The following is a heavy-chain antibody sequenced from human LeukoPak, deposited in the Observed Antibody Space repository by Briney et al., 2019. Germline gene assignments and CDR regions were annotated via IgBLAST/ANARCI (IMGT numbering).Heavy chain of an antibody. CDR2: IYYSGST. V-gene: IGHV4-31*03. CDR1: GGSISSGGYY. J-gene: IGHJ4*02. CDR3: ASKCSSTSCYHFDY. Sequence: PLETLSLTCTVSGGSISSGGYYWSWIRQHPGKGLEWIGYIYYSGSTYYNPSLKSRVTISVDTSKNQFSLKLSSVTAADTAVYYCASKCSSTSCYHFDYWSQGTLVTVSS. D-gene: IGHD2-2*01.